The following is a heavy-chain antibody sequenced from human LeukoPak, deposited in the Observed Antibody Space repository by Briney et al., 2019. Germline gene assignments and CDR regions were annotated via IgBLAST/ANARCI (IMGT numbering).Heavy chain of an antibody. CDR2: INPNSGGT. Sequence: ASVKVSCKASGYTFTGYYMHWVRQAPGQGLEWMGWINPNSGGTNYAQKFQGRVTMTRDTSISTAYMELRSLRSDDTAVYYCARDAGGSSWYYWGQGTLVTVSS. CDR3: ARDAGGSSWYY. J-gene: IGHJ4*02. CDR1: GYTFTGYY. V-gene: IGHV1-2*02. D-gene: IGHD6-13*01.